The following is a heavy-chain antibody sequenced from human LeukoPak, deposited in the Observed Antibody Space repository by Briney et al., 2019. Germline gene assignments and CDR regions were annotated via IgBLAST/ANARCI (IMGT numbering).Heavy chain of an antibody. Sequence: SETLSLTCTVSGGSISSYYWSWIWQPPGKRLEWIGHIYYSGSTNYNPSLKSRVTISVDTSKNQFSLKLSSVTAADTAVYYCARGRWYSSGWYYFDYWGQGTLVTVSS. CDR1: GGSISSYY. D-gene: IGHD6-19*01. CDR2: IYYSGST. V-gene: IGHV4-59*12. J-gene: IGHJ4*02. CDR3: ARGRWYSSGWYYFDY.